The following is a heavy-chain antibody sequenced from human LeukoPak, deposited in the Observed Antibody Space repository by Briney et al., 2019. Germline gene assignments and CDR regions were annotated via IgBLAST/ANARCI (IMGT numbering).Heavy chain of an antibody. V-gene: IGHV1-69*05. D-gene: IGHD2-15*01. J-gene: IGHJ4*02. CDR2: IIPIFGTA. CDR3: ATQRRCSGGSCYAFDY. Sequence: SVKVSCKASGGTFCSYAISWVRQAPGQGLEWMGRIIPIFGTANYAQKFQGRVTITTDESTSTAYMELSSLRSEDTAVYYCATQRRCSGGSCYAFDYWGQGTLVTVSS. CDR1: GGTFCSYA.